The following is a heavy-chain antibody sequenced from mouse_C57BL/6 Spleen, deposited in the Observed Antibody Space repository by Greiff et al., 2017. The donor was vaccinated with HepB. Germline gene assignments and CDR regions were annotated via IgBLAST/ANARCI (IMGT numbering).Heavy chain of an antibody. CDR1: GYTFTDYE. D-gene: IGHD2-4*01. CDR2: IDPETGGT. J-gene: IGHJ4*01. Sequence: VQLQESGAELVRPGASVTLSCKASGYTFTDYEMHWVKQTPVHGLEWIGAIDPETGGTAYNQKFKGKAILTADKSSSTAYMELRSLTSEDSAVYYCTRGRLRQDAMDYWGQGTSVTVSS. CDR3: TRGRLRQDAMDY. V-gene: IGHV1-15*01.